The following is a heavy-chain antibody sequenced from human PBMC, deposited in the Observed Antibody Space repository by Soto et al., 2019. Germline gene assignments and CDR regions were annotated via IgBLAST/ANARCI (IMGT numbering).Heavy chain of an antibody. V-gene: IGHV4-39*01. J-gene: IGHJ4*01. D-gene: IGHD3-3*01. CDR1: GDSISTSSHY. CDR3: ARGHGGITVFGAPGHFDY. Sequence: SETLSLTCTVSGDSISTSSHYWGWIRLPPGKGLEWIGSISYSGSTYYNPSLKSRVTISVDTSKNQFSLKLSSVNAADTAVYYCARGHGGITVFGAPGHFDYWGQEPWSPSPQ. CDR2: ISYSGST.